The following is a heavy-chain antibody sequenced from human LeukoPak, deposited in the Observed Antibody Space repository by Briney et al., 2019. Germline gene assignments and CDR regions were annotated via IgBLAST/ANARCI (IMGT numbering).Heavy chain of an antibody. CDR1: GYTFTGYY. D-gene: IGHD3-22*01. CDR3: ARVSESYYDSSGYDDAFDI. Sequence: ASVKVSCKASGYTFTGYYMHWVRQATGQGLEWMGWMNPNSGNTGYAQKFQGRVTMTRDTSISTAYMELSRLRSDDTAVYYCARVSESYYDSSGYDDAFDIWGQGTMVTVSS. CDR2: MNPNSGNT. J-gene: IGHJ3*02. V-gene: IGHV1-2*02.